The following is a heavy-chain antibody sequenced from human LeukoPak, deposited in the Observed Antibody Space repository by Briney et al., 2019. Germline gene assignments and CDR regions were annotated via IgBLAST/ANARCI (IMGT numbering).Heavy chain of an antibody. CDR1: GYTFTTYA. Sequence: GASVKVSCKASGYTFTTYAVNWVRQAPGQGLEWMGWINTNTGNPTYAQGFTERFVFSLDTSVSTAYLQISSLKAEDTAVYYCARRYCSSTSCYTGNYYYGMDVWGQGTTVTVSS. CDR3: ARRYCSSTSCYTGNYYYGMDV. D-gene: IGHD2-2*02. V-gene: IGHV7-4-1*02. J-gene: IGHJ6*02. CDR2: INTNTGNP.